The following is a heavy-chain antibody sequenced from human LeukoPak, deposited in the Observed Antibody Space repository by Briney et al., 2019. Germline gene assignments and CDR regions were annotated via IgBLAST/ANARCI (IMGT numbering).Heavy chain of an antibody. CDR3: ARARLYSGSENYYFDY. J-gene: IGHJ4*02. D-gene: IGHD5-12*01. CDR2: ISPNSGGT. Sequence: ASVNVSCKASGYTFTSYGISWVRQAPGQGLEWMGWISPNSGGTNYAQKFQGRVTMTRDTSINTAYMELSRLRSDDTAVYYCARARLYSGSENYYFDYWGQGTLVTVSS. CDR1: GYTFTSYG. V-gene: IGHV1-2*02.